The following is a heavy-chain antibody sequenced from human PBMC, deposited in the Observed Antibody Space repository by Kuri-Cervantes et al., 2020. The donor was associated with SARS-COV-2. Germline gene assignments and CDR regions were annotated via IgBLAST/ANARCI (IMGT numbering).Heavy chain of an antibody. D-gene: IGHD2-2*01. V-gene: IGHV3-30-3*01. Sequence: GGSLRLSCAASGFTFSSYAMHWVRQAPGKGLEWVAVISYDGSNKYYADSVKGRFTISRDNSKNTLYLQMNSLRAEDTAVYYCARALTSGYYYYGMDVWGQGTTVTVS. J-gene: IGHJ6*02. CDR3: ARALTSGYYYYGMDV. CDR1: GFTFSSYA. CDR2: ISYDGSNK.